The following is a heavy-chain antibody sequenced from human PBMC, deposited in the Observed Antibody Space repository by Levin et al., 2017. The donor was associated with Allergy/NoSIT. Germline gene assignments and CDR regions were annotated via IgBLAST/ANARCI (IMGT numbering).Heavy chain of an antibody. V-gene: IGHV1-46*01. CDR3: ARAGGELLIYYYGMDV. J-gene: IGHJ6*02. CDR1: GYTFTSYY. D-gene: IGHD1-26*01. Sequence: ASVKVSCKASGYTFTSYYMHWVRQAPGQGLEWMGIINPSGGSTSYAQKFQGRVTMTRDTSTSTVYMELSSLRSEDTAVYYCARAGGELLIYYYGMDVWGQGTTVTVSS. CDR2: INPSGGST.